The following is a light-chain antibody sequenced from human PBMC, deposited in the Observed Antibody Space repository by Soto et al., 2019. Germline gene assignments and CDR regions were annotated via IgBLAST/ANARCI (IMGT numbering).Light chain of an antibody. CDR3: SSYVGSNSLV. V-gene: IGLV2-8*01. CDR1: SSDVGGYDY. J-gene: IGLJ2*01. Sequence: QSALTQPPSASGSPGQSVTISCTGTSSDVGGYDYVSWYQQHPGKAPKLMIYEVSKRPSGVPDRFSGSKSGNTASLTVSGLQAEDEADYYCSSYVGSNSLVFGGGNKLTVL. CDR2: EVS.